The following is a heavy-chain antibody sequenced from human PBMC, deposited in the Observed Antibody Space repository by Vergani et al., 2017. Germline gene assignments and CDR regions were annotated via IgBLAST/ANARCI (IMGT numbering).Heavy chain of an antibody. V-gene: IGHV4-59*01. CDR3: ARGFSVSGFSDCTFDY. CDR1: GGSISSYY. CDR2: IYYSGST. J-gene: IGHJ4*02. Sequence: QVQLQESGPGLVKPSETLSLTCTVSGGSISSYYWSWIRQPPGKGLEWIGYIYYSGSTNYNPSLKSRVTISVDTSKNQFSLKLSSVTAADTAVYYCARGFSVSGFSDCTFDYWGQGTLVTVSS. D-gene: IGHD2-21*02.